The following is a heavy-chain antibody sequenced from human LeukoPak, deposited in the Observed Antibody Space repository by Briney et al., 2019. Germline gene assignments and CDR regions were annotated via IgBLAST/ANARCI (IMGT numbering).Heavy chain of an antibody. CDR3: AREKWYGSGSYYYYYYGMDV. D-gene: IGHD3-10*01. J-gene: IGHJ6*02. CDR1: GFTFSSCW. V-gene: IGHV3-7*01. Sequence: GGSLRLSCAASGFTFSSCWMSWVRQAPGKGLEWVANIKQDGSEKYYVDSVKGRFTISRDNAKNSLYLQMNSLRAEDTAVYYCAREKWYGSGSYYYYYYGMDVWGQGTTVTVSS. CDR2: IKQDGSEK.